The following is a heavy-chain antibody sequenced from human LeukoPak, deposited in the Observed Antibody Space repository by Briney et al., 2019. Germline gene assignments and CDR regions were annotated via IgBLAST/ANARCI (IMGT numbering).Heavy chain of an antibody. V-gene: IGHV3-30-3*01. Sequence: GGSLRLSCAASGFTFSSYAMHWVRQAPGKGLEWVAVISYDGSNKYYADSVKGRFTISRDNSKNTLYLQMNSLRAEDTAVYYCARPTLEWLLFHYPDYWGQGTLVTVSS. CDR2: ISYDGSNK. CDR1: GFTFSSYA. D-gene: IGHD3-3*01. J-gene: IGHJ4*02. CDR3: ARPTLEWLLFHYPDY.